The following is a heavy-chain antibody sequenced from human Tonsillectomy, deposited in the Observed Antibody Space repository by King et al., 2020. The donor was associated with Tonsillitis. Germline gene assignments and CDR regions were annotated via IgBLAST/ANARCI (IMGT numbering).Heavy chain of an antibody. V-gene: IGHV5-51*03. D-gene: IGHD2-15*01. CDR1: GYGFSSHW. Sequence: QLVQSGAEVKKSGESLKISCRGSGYGFSSHWIGWVRQMPGRGLEWMGIIYPSDSHTKYSPSFQGRVTISADKSISTAYLQWSSLKASDTAMYYCASGYCSGGRCYSGYFAYWGQGTLVTVSS. CDR3: ASGYCSGGRCYSGYFAY. J-gene: IGHJ4*02. CDR2: IYPSDSHT.